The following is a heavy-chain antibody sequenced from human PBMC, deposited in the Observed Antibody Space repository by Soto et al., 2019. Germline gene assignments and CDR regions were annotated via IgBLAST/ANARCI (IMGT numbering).Heavy chain of an antibody. Sequence: GGSLRLYCAASGFTLTTYAMGWVRQTPGKGLEWVSAISASGTKTYYADSVKGRFTLSRDNSRNTLYLQMNSLRVEDTAVYYCATAAYCGDGSCYTWFASWGQGTLVTVS. J-gene: IGHJ5*01. D-gene: IGHD3-22*01. CDR2: ISASGTKT. CDR3: ATAAYCGDGSCYTWFAS. V-gene: IGHV3-23*01. CDR1: GFTLTTYA.